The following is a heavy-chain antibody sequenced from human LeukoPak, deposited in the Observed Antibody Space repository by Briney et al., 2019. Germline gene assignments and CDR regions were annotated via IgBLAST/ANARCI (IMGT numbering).Heavy chain of an antibody. J-gene: IGHJ5*02. CDR1: GGTFSSYA. D-gene: IGHD3-9*01. CDR2: IIPIFGTA. CDR3: ARVSDYDILTGYYRGGWFDP. Sequence: SVKVSCKASGGTFSSYAISWVRQAPGQGLEWMGGIIPIFGTANYAQKFQDRVTITADESTSTAYMELSSLRSEDTAVYYCARVSDYDILTGYYRGGWFDPWGQGTLVTVSS. V-gene: IGHV1-69*13.